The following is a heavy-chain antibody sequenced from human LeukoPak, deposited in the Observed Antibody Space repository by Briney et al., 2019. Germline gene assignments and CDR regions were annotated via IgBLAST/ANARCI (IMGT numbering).Heavy chain of an antibody. D-gene: IGHD3-10*01. V-gene: IGHV3-23*01. J-gene: IGHJ4*02. CDR2: ITGSDDGT. CDR1: GFTFKTYG. CDR3: AKARNYYGSGSLDY. Sequence: GGSLRLSCAASGFTFKTYGMTWVRQAPGKGLEWVSAITGSDDGTNYADSVKGRFTISRDNFENTLYLQMHGLRDDDTAVYYCAKARNYYGSGSLDYWGQGTLVTVSS.